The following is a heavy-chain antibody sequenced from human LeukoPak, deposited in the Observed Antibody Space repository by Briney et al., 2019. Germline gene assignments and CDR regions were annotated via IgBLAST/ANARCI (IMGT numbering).Heavy chain of an antibody. Sequence: SETLSLTCAVSGGSISSSNWWSWVRQPPGKGLEWIGETYHSGSTNYNPSLKSRVTISVDKSKNQFSLKLSSVTAADTAVYYCARDEQTYGDPSGYWGQGTLVTVSS. CDR2: TYHSGST. D-gene: IGHD4-17*01. CDR1: GGSISSSNW. V-gene: IGHV4-4*02. J-gene: IGHJ4*02. CDR3: ARDEQTYGDPSGY.